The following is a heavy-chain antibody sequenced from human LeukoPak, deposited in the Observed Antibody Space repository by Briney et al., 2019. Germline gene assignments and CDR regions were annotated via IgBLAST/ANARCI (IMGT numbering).Heavy chain of an antibody. CDR1: GFTFSSYA. CDR2: ISESGGRT. D-gene: IGHD6-13*01. Sequence: GGSLRISYAASGFTFSSYAMSGVRQAPGKGPELVSVISESGGRTYYVDSVKGRFTISRDNSKATLYLQMNSLRAEDTAVYYCAKDRESSSWYDYWGQGTLVTVSS. J-gene: IGHJ4*02. V-gene: IGHV3-23*01. CDR3: AKDRESSSWYDY.